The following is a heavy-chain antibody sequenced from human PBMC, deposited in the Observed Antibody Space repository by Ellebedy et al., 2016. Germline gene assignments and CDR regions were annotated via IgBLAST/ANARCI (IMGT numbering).Heavy chain of an antibody. V-gene: IGHV4-61*02. CDR2: IYTSGST. Sequence: SETLSLXXTVSGGSISSGSYYWSWIRQPAGKGLEWIGRIYTSGSTNYNPSLKSRVTMSVDTSKNQFSLKLSSVTAADTAVYYCARSSPLYMDVWGKGTTVTVSS. CDR3: ARSSPLYMDV. J-gene: IGHJ6*03. CDR1: GGSISSGSYY.